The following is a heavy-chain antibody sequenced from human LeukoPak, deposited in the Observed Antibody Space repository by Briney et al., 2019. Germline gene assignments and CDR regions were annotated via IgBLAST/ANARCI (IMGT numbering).Heavy chain of an antibody. CDR1: GFTVSSNY. V-gene: IGHV3-66*01. CDR3: ASNTNQNGLYYYYGMDV. CDR2: IYSGGST. Sequence: GGSLRLSCAASGFTVSSNYMIWVRQAPGKGLEWVSVIYSGGSTYYADSVKGRFTISRDNSKNTLYLQMNSLRAEDTAVYYCASNTNQNGLYYYYGMDVWGQGTTVTVSS. D-gene: IGHD1-14*01. J-gene: IGHJ6*02.